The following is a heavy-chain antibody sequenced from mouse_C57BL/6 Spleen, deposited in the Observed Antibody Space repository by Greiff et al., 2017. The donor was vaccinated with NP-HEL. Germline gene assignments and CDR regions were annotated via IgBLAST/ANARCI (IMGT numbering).Heavy chain of an antibody. CDR3: TRERLYGSMFAY. Sequence: QVQLQQSGAELVRPGASVTLSCKASGYTFTDYEMHWVKQTPVHGLEWIGAIDPETGGTAYNQKFKGKAILTADKSSSTAYMELRSLTSEDSAVYYCTRERLYGSMFAYWGQVTLVTVSA. CDR1: GYTFTDYE. CDR2: IDPETGGT. D-gene: IGHD1-1*01. V-gene: IGHV1-15*01. J-gene: IGHJ3*01.